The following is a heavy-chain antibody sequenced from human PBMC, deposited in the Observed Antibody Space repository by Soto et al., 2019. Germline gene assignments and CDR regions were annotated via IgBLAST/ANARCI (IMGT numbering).Heavy chain of an antibody. J-gene: IGHJ6*02. V-gene: IGHV1-18*01. Sequence: QAQLVQSGAEVKKPGASVKVSCRASGYTFISNGITWVRQGPGQGLEWMGWISPYNDNTDDAQKLQGRVNLTTEAFPNSAYMELRSLSHDDTAVYYCARDRDGYSSGYYGMDVWGQVTTVTVSS. D-gene: IGHD3-22*01. CDR1: GYTFISNG. CDR2: ISPYNDNT. CDR3: ARDRDGYSSGYYGMDV.